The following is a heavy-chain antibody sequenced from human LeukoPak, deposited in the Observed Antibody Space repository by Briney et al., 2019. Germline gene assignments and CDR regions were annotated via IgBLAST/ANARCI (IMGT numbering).Heavy chain of an antibody. CDR1: GFTFSSYW. Sequence: WGSLRLSCAASGFTFSSYWMHWVRQAPGKGLVWVSRISSDGSRVTYADSVKGRFTISRDNAKNSLYLQMNSLRAEDTAVYYCARDGFVYDSSGYRLFNYWGQGTLVTVSS. CDR3: ARDGFVYDSSGYRLFNY. V-gene: IGHV3-74*01. CDR2: ISSDGSRV. J-gene: IGHJ4*02. D-gene: IGHD3-22*01.